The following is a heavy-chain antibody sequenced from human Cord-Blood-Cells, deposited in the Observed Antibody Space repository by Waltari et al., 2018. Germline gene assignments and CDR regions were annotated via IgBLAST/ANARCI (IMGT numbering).Heavy chain of an antibody. CDR1: GGSISSGSYY. Sequence: QVQLQESGPGLVKPSQTLSLTCTVSGGSISSGSYYWSWIRQPAGKGLECIGYIYTSGGTNYNPSRKSRVTISVDTSKSQFSLKRSSVTAADTAVYYCARVEAREAFDIWGQGTMVTVSS. D-gene: IGHD6-6*01. J-gene: IGHJ3*02. CDR2: IYTSGGT. CDR3: ARVEAREAFDI. V-gene: IGHV4-61*09.